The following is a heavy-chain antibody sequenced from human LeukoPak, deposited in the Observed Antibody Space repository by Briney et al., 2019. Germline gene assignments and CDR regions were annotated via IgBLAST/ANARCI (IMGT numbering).Heavy chain of an antibody. J-gene: IGHJ4*02. CDR1: GGSISSYY. CDR3: ARVDYGDYSTDY. D-gene: IGHD4-17*01. V-gene: IGHV4-59*01. CDR2: IYYSGST. Sequence: SETLSLTCTVSGGSISSYYWSWIRQPPRKGLEWIGYIYYSGSTNYNPSLKSRVTISVDTSKNQFSLKLSSVTAADTAVYYCARVDYGDYSTDYWGQGTLVTVSS.